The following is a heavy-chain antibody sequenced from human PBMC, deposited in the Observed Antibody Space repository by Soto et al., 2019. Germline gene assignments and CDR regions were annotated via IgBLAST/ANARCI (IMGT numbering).Heavy chain of an antibody. J-gene: IGHJ4*02. Sequence: QVQLQQWGAGLLKPSETLSLTCAVYGGSFSGYYWNWIRQPPGKGLEWSGEINHSGSTNYNPSLKSRVTISVDPSKNQSSLKLSSVTAADTAVYYCARGWGRIFDYWGQGTLVTVSS. CDR1: GGSFSGYY. CDR2: INHSGST. CDR3: ARGWGRIFDY. V-gene: IGHV4-34*01. D-gene: IGHD7-27*01.